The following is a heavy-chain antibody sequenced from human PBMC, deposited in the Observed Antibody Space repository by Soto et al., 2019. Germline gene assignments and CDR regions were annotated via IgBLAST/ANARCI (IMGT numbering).Heavy chain of an antibody. CDR1: GGSFSGYY. V-gene: IGHV4-34*01. CDR3: ARRKERGFSY. CDR2: IHHSGST. J-gene: IGHJ4*02. Sequence: KPSETLSLTCAVYGGSFSGYYWSWIRQPPGKGLEWIGEIHHSGSTNYNPSLKSRVTISVDTSKNQFSLKLSSVTAADTAVYYCARRKERGFSYWGQGTLVTVSS.